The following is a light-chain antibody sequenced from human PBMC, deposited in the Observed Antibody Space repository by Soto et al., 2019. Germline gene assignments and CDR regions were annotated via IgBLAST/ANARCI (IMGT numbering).Light chain of an antibody. Sequence: QSVLTQPPSVSGAPGQRVTISCTGSSSNIGAGYDVHWYQQLPGTAPKLLIYGNSNRPSGVPDRFSGSKSGTSASLAITGLQAEDVADYYCQSYDSSLSGWNVVFGGWTKLTVL. CDR3: QSYDSSLSGWNVV. CDR2: GNS. CDR1: SSNIGAGYD. V-gene: IGLV1-40*01. J-gene: IGLJ2*01.